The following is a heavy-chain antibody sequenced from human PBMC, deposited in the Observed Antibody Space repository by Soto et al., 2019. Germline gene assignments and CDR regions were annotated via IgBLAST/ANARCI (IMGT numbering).Heavy chain of an antibody. CDR2: ISSSSSYI. Sequence: GGSLRLSCAASGFTFSSYSMNWVRQAPGKGLEWVSSISSSSSYIYYADSVKGRFTTSRDNAKNSLYLQMNSLRAEDTAVYYCARVGGSYQGYGMDVWGQGTTVTVSS. CDR3: ARVGGSYQGYGMDV. CDR1: GFTFSSYS. V-gene: IGHV3-21*01. J-gene: IGHJ6*02. D-gene: IGHD1-26*01.